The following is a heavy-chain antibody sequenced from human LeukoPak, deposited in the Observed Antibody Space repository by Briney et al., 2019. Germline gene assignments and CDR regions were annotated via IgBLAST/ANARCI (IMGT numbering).Heavy chain of an antibody. Sequence: AGGSLRLSCAASGFTLSNNYMNWVRQAPGKGLEWVSLIYSGGSTSYADYVQGRFTISRDSSKNTLYLQMNNLRVEDTAVYYCARDPAAVAINTYGWGQGTLVTVSS. J-gene: IGHJ4*02. CDR2: IYSGGST. D-gene: IGHD5-24*01. V-gene: IGHV3-66*01. CDR3: ARDPAAVAINTYG. CDR1: GFTLSNNY.